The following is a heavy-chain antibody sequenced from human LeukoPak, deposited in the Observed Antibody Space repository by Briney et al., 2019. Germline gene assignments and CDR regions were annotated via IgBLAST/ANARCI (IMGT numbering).Heavy chain of an antibody. CDR3: AKDDAWLRFGE. J-gene: IGHJ4*02. Sequence: PGGSLRLSCAASGFTFNNHGMNWARHAPGKGLEWVSGISPSGDITYYADSVKGRFTISRDNSKNTLYLEVISLTAEDTAVYYCAKDDAWLRFGEWSQGTLVTVSS. D-gene: IGHD3-10*01. CDR1: GFTFNNHG. V-gene: IGHV3-23*01. CDR2: ISPSGDIT.